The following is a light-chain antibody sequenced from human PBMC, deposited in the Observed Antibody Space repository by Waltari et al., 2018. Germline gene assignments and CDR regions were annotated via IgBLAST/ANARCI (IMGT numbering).Light chain of an antibody. CDR3: QSYDSSLWV. Sequence: QSVLTQPPSVSGAPGQGVTIPCPGGSPNIGAGSGVHWSQPLPGTAPKLLIYGNSNRPSGVPDRFSGSKSGTSASLAITGLQAEDEADYYCQSYDSSLWVFGGGTKLTVL. V-gene: IGLV1-40*01. CDR1: SPNIGAGSG. CDR2: GNS. J-gene: IGLJ3*02.